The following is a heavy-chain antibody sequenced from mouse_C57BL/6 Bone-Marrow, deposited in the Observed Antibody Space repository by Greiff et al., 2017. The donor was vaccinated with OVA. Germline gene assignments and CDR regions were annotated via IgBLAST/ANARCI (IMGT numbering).Heavy chain of an antibody. CDR3: ARSLYGYSAWFAY. Sequence: QVQLQQPGAELVKPGASVKLSCKASGYTFTSYWMQWVKQRPGQGLEWIGEIDPSDSYTNYNQKFKGKATLTVDTSSSTAYMQLSSLTSEDSAVYYCARSLYGYSAWFAYWGQGTLVTVSA. J-gene: IGHJ3*01. V-gene: IGHV1-50*01. CDR1: GYTFTSYW. D-gene: IGHD2-2*01. CDR2: IDPSDSYT.